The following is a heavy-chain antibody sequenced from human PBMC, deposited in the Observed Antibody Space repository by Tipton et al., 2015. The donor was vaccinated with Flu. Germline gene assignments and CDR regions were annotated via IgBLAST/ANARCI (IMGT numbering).Heavy chain of an antibody. CDR3: ARGGTVRNGMDV. Sequence: TLSLTCTVSGGSISSGGYYWSWIRQPPGKGLEWIGYIYYSGSTNYNPSLKSRVTISVDTSKNQFSLKLSSVTAADTAVYYCARGGTVRNGMDVWGQGTTVTVSS. V-gene: IGHV4-61*08. J-gene: IGHJ6*02. CDR2: IYYSGST. CDR1: GGSISSGGYY. D-gene: IGHD4-11*01.